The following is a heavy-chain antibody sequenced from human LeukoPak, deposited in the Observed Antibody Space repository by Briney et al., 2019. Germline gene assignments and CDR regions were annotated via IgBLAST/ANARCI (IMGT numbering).Heavy chain of an antibody. D-gene: IGHD3-10*01. J-gene: IGHJ4*02. V-gene: IGHV1-69*05. CDR2: IIPIFGTA. CDR1: GGTFSSYA. Sequence: GSSVKVSCKASGGTFSSYAISWVRQAPGQGLEWMGGIIPIFGTANYAQKFQGRVTITTDESTSTAYMELSSLRSEDTAAYYCARGSGVSRNTMVRGVMIPHYWGQGTLVTVSS. CDR3: ARGSGVSRNTMVRGVMIPHY.